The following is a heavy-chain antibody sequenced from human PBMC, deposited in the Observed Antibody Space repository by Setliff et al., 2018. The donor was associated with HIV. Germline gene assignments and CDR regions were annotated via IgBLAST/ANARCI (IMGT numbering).Heavy chain of an antibody. CDR3: AKEGGYCSGDTCFGFDY. J-gene: IGHJ4*02. CDR2: MHHSGNT. CDR1: TYSISSVHS. V-gene: IGHV4-38-2*02. Sequence: LSLTCDVSTYSISSVHSWGWIRQPPGKGLEWIGNMHHSGNTHYKPSLKGRVTVSLDTSKKQLSLKLRSVTASDTAVYYCAKEGGYCSGDTCFGFDYWGQGTLVTVSS. D-gene: IGHD2-15*01.